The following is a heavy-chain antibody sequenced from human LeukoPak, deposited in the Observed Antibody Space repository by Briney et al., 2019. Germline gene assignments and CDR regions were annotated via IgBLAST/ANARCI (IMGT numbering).Heavy chain of an antibody. D-gene: IGHD3-10*01. J-gene: IGHJ4*02. CDR3: ARSHITMVRGVIIPFDY. V-gene: IGHV1-18*01. Sequence: ASVKVSCKASGYTFTSYGISWVRQAPGQGLEWMGWISAYNGNTNYAQKLQGRVTVTTDTSTSTAYMELRSLRSDDTAVYYCARSHITMVRGVIIPFDYWGQGTLVTVSS. CDR1: GYTFTSYG. CDR2: ISAYNGNT.